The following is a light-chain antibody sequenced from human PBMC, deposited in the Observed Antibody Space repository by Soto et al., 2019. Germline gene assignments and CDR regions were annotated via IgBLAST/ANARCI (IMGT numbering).Light chain of an antibody. V-gene: IGLV2-11*01. CDR3: SSYAGIYTYV. J-gene: IGLJ1*01. CDR1: SSDVGGSDY. CDR2: DVS. Sequence: QSVLTQPPSVSGAPGQRVTISCTGTSSDVGGSDYVSWYLLHPGKAPKLMIYDVSERPSGVPDRFSGSKSGNTASLTISELQPEDEADYYCSSYAGIYTYVFGTGTKVTVL.